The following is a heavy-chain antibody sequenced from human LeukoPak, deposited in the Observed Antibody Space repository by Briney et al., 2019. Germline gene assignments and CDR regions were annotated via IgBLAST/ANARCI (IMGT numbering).Heavy chain of an antibody. CDR2: ISSSSSYI. CDR1: GFTFSSYS. D-gene: IGHD3-16*01. J-gene: IGHJ4*02. Sequence: GGSLRLSCAASGFTFSSYSMNWVRQAPGKGLEWVSSISSSSSYIYYADSVKGRFTISRDNAKNTLRLQTNSLRAEDTAVYYCAKLWQNYWAWGSYLDYWGQGILVTVSS. CDR3: AKLWQNYWAWGSYLDY. V-gene: IGHV3-21*04.